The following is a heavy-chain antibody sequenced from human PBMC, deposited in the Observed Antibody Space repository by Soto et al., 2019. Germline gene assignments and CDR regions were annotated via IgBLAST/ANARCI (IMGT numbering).Heavy chain of an antibody. J-gene: IGHJ5*02. V-gene: IGHV4-34*01. CDR3: AGYLIAAAGTTWFDP. Sequence: PSETLSLTCAVYGGSFSGYYWSWIRQPPGKGLEWIGEINHSGSTNYNPSLKSRVTISVDTSKNQFSLKLSSVTAADTAVYYCAGYLIAAAGTTWFDPWGQGTLLTVSS. D-gene: IGHD6-13*01. CDR2: INHSGST. CDR1: GGSFSGYY.